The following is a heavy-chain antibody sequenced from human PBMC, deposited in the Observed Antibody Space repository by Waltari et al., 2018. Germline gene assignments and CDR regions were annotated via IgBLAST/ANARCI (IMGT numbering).Heavy chain of an antibody. CDR1: GFTFRYYW. Sequence: EVQLVESGGGLVQPGGSMRLSCAASGFTFRYYWMKWVRQAPGKGLEWVANIKQDGSEKYYVDSVKGRFTISRDNTKNSLYLQMNSLRAEDTAVYYCARVTRNSPPDYWGQGTLVTVSS. CDR3: ARVTRNSPPDY. V-gene: IGHV3-7*04. J-gene: IGHJ4*02. CDR2: IKQDGSEK. D-gene: IGHD2-2*01.